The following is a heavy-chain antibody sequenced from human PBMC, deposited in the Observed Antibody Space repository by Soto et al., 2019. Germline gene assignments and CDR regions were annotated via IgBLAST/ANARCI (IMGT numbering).Heavy chain of an antibody. D-gene: IGHD3-3*01. CDR2: IYYSGST. CDR3: ARQSSYDFWSGYYSIGEYYYYYMDV. V-gene: IGHV4-39*01. Sequence: SETLSLTCTVSGGSISSSSYYWGWIRQPPGKGLEWIGSIYYSGSTYYNPSLKSRVTISVDTSKNQFSLKLSSVTAADTAVYYCARQSSYDFWSGYYSIGEYYYYYMDVWGKGTTVTVSS. CDR1: GGSISSSSYY. J-gene: IGHJ6*03.